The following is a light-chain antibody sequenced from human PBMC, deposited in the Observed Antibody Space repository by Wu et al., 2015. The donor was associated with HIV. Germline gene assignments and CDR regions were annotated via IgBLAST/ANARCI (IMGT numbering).Light chain of an antibody. J-gene: IGKJ4*01. CDR3: QQYDNIPLT. Sequence: DVQMTQSTSSLSASVGDRVAITCQASQDIDKYLGWYQQKPGKAPQLLIYDAGNLEIGVPSRFSGSGSGTEFTLILSNLQPEDVATYYCQQYDNIPLTFGGGTKVEIK. V-gene: IGKV1-33*01. CDR2: DAG. CDR1: QDIDKY.